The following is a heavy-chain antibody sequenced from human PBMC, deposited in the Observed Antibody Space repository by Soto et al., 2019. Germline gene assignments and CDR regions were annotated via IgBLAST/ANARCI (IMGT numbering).Heavy chain of an antibody. CDR1: GFTVGSNY. CDR3: ARGLSSGYLILGY. V-gene: IGHV3-53*01. CDR2: IYSGGNT. Sequence: GGSLRLSCAASGFTVGSNYMNWVRQAPGKGLEWVSVIYSGGNTYYADSVKGRFTISRDNSKNTLYLQMNNLRAEDTAVYYCARGLSSGYLILGYWGQGTLVTVSS. D-gene: IGHD3-22*01. J-gene: IGHJ4*02.